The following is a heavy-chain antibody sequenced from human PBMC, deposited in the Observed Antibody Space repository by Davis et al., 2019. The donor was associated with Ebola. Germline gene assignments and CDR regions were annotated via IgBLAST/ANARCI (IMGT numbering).Heavy chain of an antibody. CDR2: IKEDGSEK. V-gene: IGHV3-7*01. CDR3: ARQARVDV. CDR1: GFNFSRYW. Sequence: PGGSLRLSCAASGFNFSRYWMSWVRQAPGKGLEWVANIKEDGSEKYYVDSVKGRFTISRDNAKNSLYLQMNSLRAEDTAVYYCARQARVDVWGQGTTVTVSS. J-gene: IGHJ6*02.